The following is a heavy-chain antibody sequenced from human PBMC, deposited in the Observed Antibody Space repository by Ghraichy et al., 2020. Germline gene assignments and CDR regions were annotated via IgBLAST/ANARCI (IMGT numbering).Heavy chain of an antibody. J-gene: IGHJ4*02. CDR2: ISHDGSVT. D-gene: IGHD6-13*01. CDR3: AKEGSQYASSWFDY. Sequence: GSLRLSCAASGFTFRNYGMQWVRQAPGKGLEWVAVISHDGSVTHYADSVKGRFTISRDNSKNTLSLQMNSLRAEDTAVYYCAKEGSQYASSWFDYWGQGTLVTVSS. CDR1: GFTFRNYG. V-gene: IGHV3-30*18.